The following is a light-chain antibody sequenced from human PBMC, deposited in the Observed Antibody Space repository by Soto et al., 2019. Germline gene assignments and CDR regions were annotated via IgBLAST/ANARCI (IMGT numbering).Light chain of an antibody. Sequence: EVVLTQSPGTLSLSPGERATLSCRASQSVSNNYLAWYQKKRGQSPKLLIFGSTDRSTGIPDRCSGSGSGTDFNLTISRLEPEDFAVYYCQQYGSSPPYTFGQGTKLEIK. CDR1: QSVSNNY. CDR3: QQYGSSPPYT. V-gene: IGKV3-20*01. J-gene: IGKJ2*01. CDR2: GST.